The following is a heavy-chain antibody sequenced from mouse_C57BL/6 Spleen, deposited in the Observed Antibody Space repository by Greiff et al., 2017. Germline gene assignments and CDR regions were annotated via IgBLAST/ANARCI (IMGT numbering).Heavy chain of an antibody. CDR1: GFNIKDDY. CDR3: TTRGYYYGSSYDYAMDY. D-gene: IGHD1-1*01. CDR2: IDPENGDT. V-gene: IGHV14-4*01. Sequence: VQLQQSGAELVRPGASVKLSCTASGFNIKDDYMHWVKPRPEQGLEWIGWIDPENGDTEYASKFQGKATITADTSSNTAYLQLSSLTSEDTAVYYCTTRGYYYGSSYDYAMDYWGQGTSVTVSS. J-gene: IGHJ4*01.